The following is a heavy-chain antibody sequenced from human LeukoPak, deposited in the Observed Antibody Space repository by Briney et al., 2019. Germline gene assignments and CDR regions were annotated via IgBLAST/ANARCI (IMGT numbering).Heavy chain of an antibody. D-gene: IGHD2-15*01. Sequence: SGGSLRLSCAASGFTFSNYNMSWVRQAPGKGLEWVSYIGSISSPIYYADSVRGRFTISRDNAKNSLYLQMNSLRAEDTAVYYCANVVARDWYFDLWGRGALVTVSS. CDR3: ANVVARDWYFDL. CDR1: GFTFSNYN. J-gene: IGHJ2*01. V-gene: IGHV3-48*01. CDR2: IGSISSPI.